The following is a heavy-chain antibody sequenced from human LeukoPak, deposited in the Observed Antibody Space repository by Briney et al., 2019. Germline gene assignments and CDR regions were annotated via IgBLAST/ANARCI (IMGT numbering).Heavy chain of an antibody. J-gene: IGHJ5*02. CDR3: TRRYYYVSGSYYNHFDP. D-gene: IGHD3-10*01. Sequence: SETLSLTCTVSGGSISSSSYYWGWIRQPPGKGLEWIGSMYHSGSTYYDPSLKSRVTISVDTSKNHFSLKLSSVTAADTAVYYCTRRYYYVSGSYYNHFDPWGQGTLVTVSS. V-gene: IGHV4-39*02. CDR2: MYHSGST. CDR1: GGSISSSSYY.